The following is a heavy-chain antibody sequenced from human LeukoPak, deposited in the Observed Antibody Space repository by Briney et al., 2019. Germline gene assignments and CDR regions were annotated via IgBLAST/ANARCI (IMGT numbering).Heavy chain of an antibody. D-gene: IGHD6-13*01. Sequence: SVKVSCKASGYTFTSYYMHWVRQAPGQGLDWMGGIIPIFGTANYAQKFQGRVTITADKSTSTAYMELRSLRSDDTAVYYCARRLRSSEAFDIWGQGTMVTVSS. J-gene: IGHJ3*02. V-gene: IGHV1-69*06. CDR3: ARRLRSSEAFDI. CDR1: GYTFTSYY. CDR2: IIPIFGTA.